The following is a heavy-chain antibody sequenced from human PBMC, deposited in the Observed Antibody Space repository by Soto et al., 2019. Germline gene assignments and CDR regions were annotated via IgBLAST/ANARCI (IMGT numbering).Heavy chain of an antibody. CDR2: INPDGSEK. D-gene: IGHD6-13*01. Sequence: GALRVSSAASGFTFSRHWMTWVRQAPGKGLEWVANINPDGSEKFSVDSVKGRFTISRDNAKNSLYLQMKSLRAEDTAVYFCARGYSSSPLFEDYFDYWGQGALVTGSS. J-gene: IGHJ4*02. CDR1: GFTFSRHW. V-gene: IGHV3-7*04. CDR3: ARGYSSSPLFEDYFDY.